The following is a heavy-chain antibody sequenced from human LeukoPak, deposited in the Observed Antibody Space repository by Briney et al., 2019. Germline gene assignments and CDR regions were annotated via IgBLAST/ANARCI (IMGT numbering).Heavy chain of an antibody. J-gene: IGHJ2*01. D-gene: IGHD4-17*01. CDR3: ARAIFHPVPSHGDSYHWFFDL. CDR2: ISPGKGNT. Sequence: ASVKVSCKASGHTFTNYAMQWERQAPGQGLEWMGWISPGKGNTKYSQKFQGRITLTRDTSANTAYMELSSLRPEDTAVYYCARAIFHPVPSHGDSYHWFFDLWGRGTLVTVSS. V-gene: IGHV1-3*01. CDR1: GHTFTNYA.